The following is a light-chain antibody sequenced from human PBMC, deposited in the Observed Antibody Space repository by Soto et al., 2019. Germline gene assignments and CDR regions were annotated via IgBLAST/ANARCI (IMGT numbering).Light chain of an antibody. V-gene: IGLV1-40*01. Sequence: SVLTKPPSVSGAPGQRVTISCTGSSANIGAGYDVHWYQQLPGTAPKLLIYGNSNRPSGVPDRFSGSKSGTSASLAITGLQAEDEADYYCQSYDSSLSAFYVFGTGTKVTV. J-gene: IGLJ1*01. CDR3: QSYDSSLSAFYV. CDR2: GNS. CDR1: SANIGAGYD.